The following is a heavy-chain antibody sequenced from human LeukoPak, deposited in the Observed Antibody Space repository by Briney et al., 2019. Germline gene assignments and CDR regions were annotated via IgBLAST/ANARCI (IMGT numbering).Heavy chain of an antibody. J-gene: IGHJ4*02. V-gene: IGHV3-11*01. D-gene: IGHD3-10*01. CDR3: ARGSRFGELHTFDY. CDR1: GFTFSDYY. Sequence: GGSLRLSCAASGFTFSDYYMGWIRQAPGKGLEWVSYISSSGSTIYYADSVKGRFTISRDNAKNSLYLQMNSLRAEDTAVYYCARGSRFGELHTFDYWGQGTLVTVSS. CDR2: ISSSGSTI.